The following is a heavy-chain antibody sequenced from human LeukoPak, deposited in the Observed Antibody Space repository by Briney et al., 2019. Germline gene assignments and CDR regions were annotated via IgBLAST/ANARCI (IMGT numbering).Heavy chain of an antibody. D-gene: IGHD1-26*01. V-gene: IGHV3-30*02. CDR2: IRYDGSNK. CDR1: GFTFSSYG. J-gene: IGHJ6*02. CDR3: AKVSSGSRYYYYYGMDV. Sequence: PGGSLRLSCAASGFTFSSYGMHWVRQAPVKGLEWVAFIRYDGSNKYYADSVKGRFTISRDNSKNKLYLQMNSLRAEDTAVYYCAKVSSGSRYYYYYGMDVWGQGTTVTVSS.